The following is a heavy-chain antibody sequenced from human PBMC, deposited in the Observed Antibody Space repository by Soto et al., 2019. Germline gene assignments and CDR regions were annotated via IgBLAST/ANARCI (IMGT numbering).Heavy chain of an antibody. V-gene: IGHV1-69*13. CDR1: GGTFSSYA. Sequence: SLKVSCKASGGTFSSYAISWVRQAPGQGLEWMGGIIPIFGTANYAQKFQGRVTITADESTSTAYMELSSLRSEDTAVYYCAREGPPNIAARPRWFDPWGQGTLVNVSS. CDR2: IIPIFGTA. CDR3: AREGPPNIAARPRWFDP. D-gene: IGHD6-6*01. J-gene: IGHJ5*02.